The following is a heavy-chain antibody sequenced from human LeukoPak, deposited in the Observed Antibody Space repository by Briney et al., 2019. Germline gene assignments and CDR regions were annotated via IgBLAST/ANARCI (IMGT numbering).Heavy chain of an antibody. V-gene: IGHV4-30-4*07. CDR3: ARVVAVAGSYFDY. CDR1: GGSISSGGYS. J-gene: IGHJ4*02. CDR2: IYYSGST. Sequence: SQTLSLTCAVSGGSISSGGYSWSWIRQPPGKGLEWIGYIYYSGSTNYNPSLKSRVTISLDTSKNQFSLKLSSVTAADTAVYYCARVVAVAGSYFDYWGQGTLVTVSS. D-gene: IGHD6-19*01.